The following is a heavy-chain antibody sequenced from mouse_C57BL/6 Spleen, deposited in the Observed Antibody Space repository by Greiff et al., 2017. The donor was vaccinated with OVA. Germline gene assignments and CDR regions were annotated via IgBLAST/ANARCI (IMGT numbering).Heavy chain of an antibody. Sequence: QVQLQQPGAELVKPGASVKLSCKASGYTFTSYWMHWVKQRPGQGLEWIGMIHPNSGSTNYNEKFKSKATLTVDKSSSTASMQLSSLTSEDSAVYYCARYYSNYEFDYWGQGTTLTVSS. D-gene: IGHD2-5*01. CDR2: IHPNSGST. CDR3: ARYYSNYEFDY. CDR1: GYTFTSYW. J-gene: IGHJ2*01. V-gene: IGHV1-64*01.